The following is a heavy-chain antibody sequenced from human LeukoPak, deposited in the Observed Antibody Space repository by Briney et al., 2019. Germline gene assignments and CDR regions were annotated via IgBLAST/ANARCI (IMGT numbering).Heavy chain of an antibody. J-gene: IGHJ4*02. CDR2: IWYDGSNK. V-gene: IGHV3-33*01. CDR1: GFTFSSYG. Sequence: GRSLRLSCAASGFTFSSYGMHWVRQAPGKGLEWVAVIWYDGSNKYYADSVKGRFTISRDNSKSTLYLQMNSLRAEDTAVYYCARGGRGVVPAALDYWGQGTLVTVSS. CDR3: ARGGRGVVPAALDY. D-gene: IGHD2-2*01.